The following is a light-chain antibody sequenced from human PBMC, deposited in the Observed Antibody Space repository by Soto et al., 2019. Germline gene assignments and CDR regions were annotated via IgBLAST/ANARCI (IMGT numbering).Light chain of an antibody. CDR3: QQYKSYPLT. V-gene: IGKV1-5*01. Sequence: DIPMTQSPYTLSASVGDRVTITCRASQTIINWLAWYQQKPGKAPNLLISDASTLESGVPSRFSGSGSGTEFTLTISSLQPDDFATYYCQQYKSYPLTFGGGTKVDIK. CDR2: DAS. CDR1: QTIINW. J-gene: IGKJ4*01.